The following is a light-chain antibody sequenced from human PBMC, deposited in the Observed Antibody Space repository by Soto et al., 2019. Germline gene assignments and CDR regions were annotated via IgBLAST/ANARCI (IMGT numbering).Light chain of an antibody. J-gene: IGKJ2*01. V-gene: IGKV3-20*01. CDR1: QSVSSSY. CDR2: GAS. Sequence: EIVLTQSPGTLSLSPGERATLSCRASQSVSSSYLAWYQQKPGQAPRLLIYGASSRATGIPDMFSGSGSGTDFTLTISRLEPEDFAVYYCQQYGSSSYTVGQGTKREI. CDR3: QQYGSSSYT.